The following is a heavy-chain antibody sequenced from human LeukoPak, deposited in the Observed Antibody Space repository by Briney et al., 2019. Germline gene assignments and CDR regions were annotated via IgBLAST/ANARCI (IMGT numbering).Heavy chain of an antibody. CDR3: TRDLYYDFWSGYPLTYFDY. D-gene: IGHD3-3*01. CDR1: GFTFGDYA. V-gene: IGHV3-49*04. J-gene: IGHJ4*02. CDR2: IRSKAYGGTT. Sequence: GGSLRLSCTASGFTFGDYAMSWVRQAPGKGLEWVGFIRSKAYGGTTEYAASVKGRFTISRDDSKSIAYLQMNSLKTEDTAVYYCTRDLYYDFWSGYPLTYFDYWGQGTLVTVSS.